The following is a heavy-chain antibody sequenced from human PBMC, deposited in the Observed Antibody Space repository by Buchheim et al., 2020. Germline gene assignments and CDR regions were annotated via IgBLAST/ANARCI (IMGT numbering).Heavy chain of an antibody. D-gene: IGHD2-15*01. CDR1: GFTFSSYA. CDR3: AREALGGGPENFDY. V-gene: IGHV3-30*04. CDR2: ISYDGRNK. J-gene: IGHJ4*02. Sequence: QVQLVESGGGVVQPGRSLRLSCAASGFTFSSYAMHWVRQAPGKGLEWVAVISYDGRNKYYADSVKGRLTISRANSKNTLYLQMNSLRAEDTAVYYCAREALGGGPENFDYGGRGTL.